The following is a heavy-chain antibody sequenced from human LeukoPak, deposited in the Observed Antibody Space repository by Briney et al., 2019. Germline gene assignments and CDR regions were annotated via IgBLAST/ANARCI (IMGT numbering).Heavy chain of an antibody. CDR2: ISSSSSYI. J-gene: IGHJ3*02. D-gene: IGHD4-17*01. CDR1: GFTFSSYS. Sequence: PGGSLRLSCAASGFTFSSYSMNWVRQAPGKGLEWVSSISSSSSYIYYADSVKGRFTISRDNAKNPLYLQMNSLRAEDTAVYYCARDRRTGDYVATDAFDIWGQGTMVTVSS. V-gene: IGHV3-21*01. CDR3: ARDRRTGDYVATDAFDI.